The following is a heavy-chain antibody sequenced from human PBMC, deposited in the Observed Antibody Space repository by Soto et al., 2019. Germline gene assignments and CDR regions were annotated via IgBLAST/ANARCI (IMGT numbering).Heavy chain of an antibody. V-gene: IGHV1-2*02. Sequence: ASVKVSCKASGYTFTGYYMHWVRQAPGQGLEWMGWINPNSGGTNYAQKFQGRVTMTRDTSISTAYMELSRLRSDDTAVYYCARDLSSYCDFWSGVYYGMDVWGQGTTVNVSS. CDR1: GYTFTGYY. CDR3: ARDLSSYCDFWSGVYYGMDV. D-gene: IGHD3-3*01. CDR2: INPNSGGT. J-gene: IGHJ6*02.